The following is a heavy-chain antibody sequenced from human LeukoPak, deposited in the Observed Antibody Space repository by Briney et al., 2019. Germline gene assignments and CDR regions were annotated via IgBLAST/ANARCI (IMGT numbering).Heavy chain of an antibody. V-gene: IGHV1-69*05. CDR2: IIPIFGTA. Sequence: GASVKVSCKASGGTFSSYAISWVRQAPGQGLEWMGGIIPIFGTANYAQKLQGRVTMTTDTSTSTAYMELRSLRSDDTAVYYCARLRAAFFDYWGQGTLVTVSS. D-gene: IGHD2-15*01. J-gene: IGHJ4*02. CDR1: GGTFSSYA. CDR3: ARLRAAFFDY.